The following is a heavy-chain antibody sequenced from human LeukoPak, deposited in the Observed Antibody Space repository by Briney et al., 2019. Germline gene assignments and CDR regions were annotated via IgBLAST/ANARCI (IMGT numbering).Heavy chain of an antibody. V-gene: IGHV4-34*01. CDR1: GGSFSGYY. Sequence: SETLSLTCAVYGGSFSGYYWSWIRQPPGKGLEWIGEINHSGSTNYNPSLKSRVTISVDTSKNQFSLKLSSVTAADTVVYYCARGYCSGGSCVGYWGQGTLVTVSS. D-gene: IGHD2-15*01. J-gene: IGHJ4*02. CDR2: INHSGST. CDR3: ARGYCSGGSCVGY.